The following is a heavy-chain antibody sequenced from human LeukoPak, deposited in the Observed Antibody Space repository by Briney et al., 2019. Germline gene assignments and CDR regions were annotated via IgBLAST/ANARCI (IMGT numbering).Heavy chain of an antibody. CDR1: GYTFTSYD. D-gene: IGHD3-22*01. CDR2: MNPNSGNT. CDR3: ARSLSSGYLRAFDI. Sequence: ASVKVSCKASGYTFTSYDINWVRQATGQGLEWMGWMNPNSGNTGYAQKFQGRVTITADESTSTAYMELSSLRSEDTAVYYCARSLSSGYLRAFDIWGQGTMVTVSS. V-gene: IGHV1-8*03. J-gene: IGHJ3*02.